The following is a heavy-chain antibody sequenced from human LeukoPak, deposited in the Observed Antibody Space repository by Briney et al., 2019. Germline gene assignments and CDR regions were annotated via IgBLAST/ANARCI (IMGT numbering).Heavy chain of an antibody. CDR1: GYAFTSYD. J-gene: IGHJ4*02. Sequence: GASVKVSCKASGYAFTSYDINWVRQATGQGLEWMGWMNPNSANTGYAQKFQGRVTITRNTSISTTYMELSSLRFEDTAVYYCARERGNGSPDYWGQGTLVTVSS. V-gene: IGHV1-8*03. D-gene: IGHD3-16*01. CDR2: MNPNSANT. CDR3: ARERGNGSPDY.